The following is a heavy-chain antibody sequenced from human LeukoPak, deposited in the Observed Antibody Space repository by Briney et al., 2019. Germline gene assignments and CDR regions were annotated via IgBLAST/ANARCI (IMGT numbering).Heavy chain of an antibody. CDR3: ARDVGASHSFEI. J-gene: IGHJ3*02. CDR1: GGTFSSYA. Sequence: SVKVSCKASGGTFSSYAISWVRQAPGQGLEWMGGIIPIFGTANYAQKFQGRVTITADKSTSTVYMELSSLRSEDTAVYYCARDVGASHSFEIWGQGTMVTVSS. CDR2: IIPIFGTA. D-gene: IGHD3-16*01. V-gene: IGHV1-69*06.